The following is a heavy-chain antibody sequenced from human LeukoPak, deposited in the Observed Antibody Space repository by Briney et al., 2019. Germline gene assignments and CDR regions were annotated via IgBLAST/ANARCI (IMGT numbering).Heavy chain of an antibody. D-gene: IGHD5-18*01. CDR3: ARDHDTAAGYYYYGMDV. CDR2: ISSSSSYI. Sequence: GGSLRLSCAASGFTFSSYSMNWVRQAPGKGLEGVSSISSSSSYIYYADSVKGRFTISRDNAKSSLYLQMNSLRAEDTAVYYCARDHDTAAGYYYYGMDVWGQGTTVTVSS. CDR1: GFTFSSYS. V-gene: IGHV3-21*01. J-gene: IGHJ6*02.